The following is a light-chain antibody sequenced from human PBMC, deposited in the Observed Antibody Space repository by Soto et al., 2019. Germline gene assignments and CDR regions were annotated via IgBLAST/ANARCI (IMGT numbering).Light chain of an antibody. Sequence: EIVLTQSPGTLSLSPGERATLSCRASQSVSSSYLAWYQQKPSQAPRLLIYDTSTRATGIPARFSGSGSGTEFTLTISSLQSEDFAVYYCQQYNKWPRTFGQGTKVDIK. J-gene: IGKJ1*01. CDR2: DTS. CDR1: QSVSSSY. CDR3: QQYNKWPRT. V-gene: IGKV3-15*01.